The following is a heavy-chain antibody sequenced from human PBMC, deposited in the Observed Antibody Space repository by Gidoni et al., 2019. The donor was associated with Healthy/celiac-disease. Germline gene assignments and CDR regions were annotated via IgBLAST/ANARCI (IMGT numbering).Heavy chain of an antibody. CDR3: AKENNGHYIWRNNWFDP. CDR2: ISWNSGSI. CDR1: GFTFDDYA. V-gene: IGHV3-9*01. J-gene: IGHJ5*02. Sequence: EVQLVGSGGGLVQPGRSLRLSCAASGFTFDDYAMHWVRQAPGKGLEWVAGISWNSGSIGYADSVKGRFTISRDNAKNSLYLQMNSLRAEDTALYYCAKENNGHYIWRNNWFDPWGQGTLVTVSS. D-gene: IGHD3-9*01.